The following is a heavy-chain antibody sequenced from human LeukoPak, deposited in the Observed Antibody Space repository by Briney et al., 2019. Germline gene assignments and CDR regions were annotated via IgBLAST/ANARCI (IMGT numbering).Heavy chain of an antibody. Sequence: SETLSLTCTVSGYSISSGYYWGWIRQPPGKGLEWIGSIYHSGGTYYNPSLKSRVTISVDTSKNQFSLKLSSVTAADTVVYYCARPGAGSMGWFDPWGQGTLVTVSS. CDR2: IYHSGGT. J-gene: IGHJ5*02. CDR1: GYSISSGYY. CDR3: ARPGAGSMGWFDP. V-gene: IGHV4-38-2*02. D-gene: IGHD6-19*01.